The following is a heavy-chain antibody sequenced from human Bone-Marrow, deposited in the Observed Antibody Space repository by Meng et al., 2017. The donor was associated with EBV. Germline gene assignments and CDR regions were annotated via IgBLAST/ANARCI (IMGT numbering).Heavy chain of an antibody. V-gene: IGHV3-23*01. J-gene: IGHJ4*02. CDR3: AKAPSSGWYYFDY. CDR2: ISGSGGST. Sequence: EVQLLESXXGLVQXGGSLRRSCAASGFTFSSYAMSWVRQAPGKGLEWVSAISGSGGSTYYADSVKGRFTISRDNSKNTLYLQMNSLRAEDTAVYYCAKAPSSGWYYFDYWGQGTLVTVSS. CDR1: GFTFSSYA. D-gene: IGHD6-19*01.